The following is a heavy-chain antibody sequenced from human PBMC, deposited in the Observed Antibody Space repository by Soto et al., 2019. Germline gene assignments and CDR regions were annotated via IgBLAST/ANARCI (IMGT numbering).Heavy chain of an antibody. CDR2: ISYDGSNK. J-gene: IGHJ6*02. Sequence: GGSLRLSCAASGFTFSSYAMHWVRQAPGKGLEWVAVISYDGSNKYYADSVKGRFTISRDNSKNTLYLQMNSLRAEDTAVYYCARDRFFEQQPPYYYYGMDVWGQGTTVTVSS. CDR1: GFTFSSYA. CDR3: ARDRFFEQQPPYYYYGMDV. V-gene: IGHV3-30-3*01. D-gene: IGHD6-13*01.